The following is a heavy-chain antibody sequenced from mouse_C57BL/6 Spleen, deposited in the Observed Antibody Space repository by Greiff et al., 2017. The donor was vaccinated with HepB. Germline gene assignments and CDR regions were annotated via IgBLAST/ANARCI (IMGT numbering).Heavy chain of an antibody. D-gene: IGHD1-1*01. V-gene: IGHV1-26*01. Sequence: EVQLQQSGPELVKPGASVKISCKASGYTFTDYYMNWVKQSHGKSLEWIGDINPNNGGTSYNQKFKGKATLTVDKSSSTAYMELRSLTSEDSAVYYCANYYGSSPLDYWGQGTSVTVSS. CDR3: ANYYGSSPLDY. CDR1: GYTFTDYY. CDR2: INPNNGGT. J-gene: IGHJ4*01.